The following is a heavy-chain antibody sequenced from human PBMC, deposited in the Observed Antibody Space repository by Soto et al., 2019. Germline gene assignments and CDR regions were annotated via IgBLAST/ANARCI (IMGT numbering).Heavy chain of an antibody. J-gene: IGHJ5*01. V-gene: IGHV4-59*01. Sequence: SETLSLTCTVSGGSLSTYFWTWIRQTPGTGLEWIGYITYSGSTNYNPSLKSRVTISVDTSNNHFSLKLTSVTAADTAVYYCAGPRGFGNLFDSWGQGTLVTVSS. CDR2: ITYSGST. D-gene: IGHD3-10*01. CDR1: GGSLSTYF. CDR3: AGPRGFGNLFDS.